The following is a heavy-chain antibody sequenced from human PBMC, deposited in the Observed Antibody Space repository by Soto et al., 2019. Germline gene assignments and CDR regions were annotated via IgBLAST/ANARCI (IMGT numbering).Heavy chain of an antibody. Sequence: ASVKVSCKASGGTFSSYAISWVRQAPGQGLEWMGGIIPIFGTANCAQKFQGRVTITADESTSTAYMELSSLRSEDTAVYYCARVTIGTYYFDYWGQGTLVTVSS. CDR1: GGTFSSYA. CDR2: IIPIFGTA. J-gene: IGHJ4*02. D-gene: IGHD1-1*01. CDR3: ARVTIGTYYFDY. V-gene: IGHV1-69*13.